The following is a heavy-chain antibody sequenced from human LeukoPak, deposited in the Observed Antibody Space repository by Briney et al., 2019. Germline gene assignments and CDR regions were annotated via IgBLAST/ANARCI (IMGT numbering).Heavy chain of an antibody. CDR1: GGSFSGYY. CDR2: INHSGST. V-gene: IGHV4-34*01. Sequence: SETLSLTCAVYGGSFSGYYWSWIRQPPGKGLEWIGEINHSGSTNYNPSLKSRVTISVDTSKNQFSLKLSSVTAADTAVYYCARGREYYDFWSGPDYWGREPWSPSPQ. CDR3: ARGREYYDFWSGPDY. D-gene: IGHD3-3*01. J-gene: IGHJ4*02.